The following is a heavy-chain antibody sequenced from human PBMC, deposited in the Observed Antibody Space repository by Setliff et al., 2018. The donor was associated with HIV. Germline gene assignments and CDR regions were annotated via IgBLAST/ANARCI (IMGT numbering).Heavy chain of an antibody. CDR3: ARQFRYPNRAVAGVDD. V-gene: IGHV4-39*01. Sequence: SETLSLTCTVSGGSISNNSYYWGWVRQPPGKGLELIGNLFYNGNTYYNPSLKSRVTISVDTSKNQFSLKLSSVTAAETAIYFCARQFRYPNRAVAGVDDWGQGTLVTVAS. D-gene: IGHD6-19*01. J-gene: IGHJ4*02. CDR1: GGSISNNSYY. CDR2: LFYNGNT.